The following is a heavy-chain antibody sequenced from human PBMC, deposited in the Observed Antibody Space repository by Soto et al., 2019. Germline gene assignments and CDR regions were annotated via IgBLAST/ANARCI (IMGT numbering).Heavy chain of an antibody. Sequence: GSLRISCAACGFTFSSYAMSGVRQAPGKGLEWVSAISGIGCSTYYADSVKGRFTISRDNSKNTLYLQMNSLRAEDTAVYYCAKVYYDSSGYYFDYWGQGTLVTVSS. CDR2: ISGIGCST. CDR1: GFTFSSYA. CDR3: AKVYYDSSGYYFDY. V-gene: IGHV3-23*01. D-gene: IGHD3-22*01. J-gene: IGHJ4*02.